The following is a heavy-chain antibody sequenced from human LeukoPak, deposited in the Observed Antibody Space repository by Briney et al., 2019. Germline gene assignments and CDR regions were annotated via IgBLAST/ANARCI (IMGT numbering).Heavy chain of an antibody. D-gene: IGHD6-13*01. CDR2: FSGKGDTT. CDR3: ASSGSSWYTFDY. Sequence: GGSLRLSCAASGFTFSHYGMSWVRQAPGKGLEWVAGFSGKGDTTYYAESVRGRFTISRDTSKNTLFLQMNSLRAEDTAVYYCASSGSSWYTFDYWGQGTLVTVSS. CDR1: GFTFSHYG. V-gene: IGHV3-23*01. J-gene: IGHJ4*02.